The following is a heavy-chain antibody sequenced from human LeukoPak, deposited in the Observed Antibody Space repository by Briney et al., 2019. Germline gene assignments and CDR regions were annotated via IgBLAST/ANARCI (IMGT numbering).Heavy chain of an antibody. Sequence: SETLSLTCAVSGGSISSSNWWSWVRQPPGKGLEWIGYMYNSGSTHYNPSLKSRVTTSLDTSKNHFSLKLSSVTAADTAVYYCARAGSGDAFDIWGQGTMVTVSS. CDR2: MYNSGST. J-gene: IGHJ3*02. CDR1: GGSISSSNW. CDR3: ARAGSGDAFDI. D-gene: IGHD3-10*01. V-gene: IGHV4-4*02.